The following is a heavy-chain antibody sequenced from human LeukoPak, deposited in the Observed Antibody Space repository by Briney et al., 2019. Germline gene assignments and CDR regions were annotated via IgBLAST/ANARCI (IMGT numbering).Heavy chain of an antibody. V-gene: IGHV4-34*01. CDR3: ARGVTPTTYNWFDP. CDR2: INHSGST. D-gene: IGHD2/OR15-2a*01. J-gene: IGHJ5*02. CDR1: GGSFSGYY. Sequence: SETLSLTCAVYGGSFSGYYWSWIRQPPGKGLEWVGEINHSGSTNYNPSLKSRVTISVDTSKNQFSLKLSSVTAADTAVYYCARGVTPTTYNWFDPWGQGTLVTVSS.